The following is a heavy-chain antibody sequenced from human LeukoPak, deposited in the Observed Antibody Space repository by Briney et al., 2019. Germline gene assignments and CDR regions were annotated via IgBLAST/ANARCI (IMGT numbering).Heavy chain of an antibody. CDR2: TYYSGST. CDR3: ARYSYGSSDY. V-gene: IGHV4-59*01. Sequence: SETLSLTCTVSGGSISSYYWSWIRQPPGKGLEWIGYTYYSGSTNYNPSLKSRVTISVDTSKNQFSLKLSSATAADTAVYYCARYSYGSSDYWGQGTLVTVSS. J-gene: IGHJ4*02. CDR1: GGSISSYY. D-gene: IGHD5-18*01.